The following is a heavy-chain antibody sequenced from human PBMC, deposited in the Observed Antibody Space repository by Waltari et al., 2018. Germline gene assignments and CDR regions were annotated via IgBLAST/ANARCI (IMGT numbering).Heavy chain of an antibody. Sequence: QLVQSGGGLVRPGESLSLSCVASVYPFHDAWMSWVRQAPAKGLEWVGRIKREVDGGTAEYIESVKDRFTISRDDSKNTLYLQMNSLKSEDSAVYFCVRESYGNDIWGQGTLVTVSS. D-gene: IGHD4-17*01. CDR2: IKREVDGGTA. V-gene: IGHV3-15*01. J-gene: IGHJ4*02. CDR3: VRESYGNDI. CDR1: VYPFHDAW.